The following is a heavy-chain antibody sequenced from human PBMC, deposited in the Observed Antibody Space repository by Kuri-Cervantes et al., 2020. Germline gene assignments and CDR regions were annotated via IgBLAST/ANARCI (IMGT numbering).Heavy chain of an antibody. J-gene: IGHJ4*02. CDR2: ISASGISR. V-gene: IGHV3-23*01. D-gene: IGHD6-19*01. CDR3: AKGCYSSGSLFEL. CDR1: GFTFSDYY. Sequence: GGSLRLSCAASGFTFSDYYMSWVRQAPGKGLEWVSGISASGISRNYADSVKGRFTISRDNLKNTLFLHMDSLRAEDTAVYFCAKGCYSSGSLFELWAQGSLVTVSS.